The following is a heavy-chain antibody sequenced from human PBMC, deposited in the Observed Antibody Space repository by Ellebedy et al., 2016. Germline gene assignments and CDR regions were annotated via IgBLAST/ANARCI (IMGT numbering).Heavy chain of an antibody. CDR2: IIPIFGTA. CDR1: GYTFTSYG. D-gene: IGHD2-15*01. J-gene: IGHJ5*01. V-gene: IGHV1-69*13. Sequence: SVKVSCXASGYTFTSYGISWVRQAPGQGLEWMGGIIPIFGTANYAQKFQGRVTITADESTSTAYMELSSLRSEDTAVYYCARAKLFRYCSGGSCYSISWFDSWGQGTLVTVSS. CDR3: ARAKLFRYCSGGSCYSISWFDS.